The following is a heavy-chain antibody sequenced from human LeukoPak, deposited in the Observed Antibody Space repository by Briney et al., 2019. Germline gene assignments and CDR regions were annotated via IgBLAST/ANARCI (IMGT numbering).Heavy chain of an antibody. V-gene: IGHV4-39*02. J-gene: IGHJ3*02. CDR1: GGSISSSSYY. Sequence: SETLSLTCTVSGGSISSSSYYWGWIRQPPGKGLEWIGSIYYSGSTYYNPSLKSRVTISVYTSKNQFSLKLSSVTAADTAVYYCAREATILSAFDIWGQGTMVTVSS. D-gene: IGHD5-12*01. CDR3: AREATILSAFDI. CDR2: IYYSGST.